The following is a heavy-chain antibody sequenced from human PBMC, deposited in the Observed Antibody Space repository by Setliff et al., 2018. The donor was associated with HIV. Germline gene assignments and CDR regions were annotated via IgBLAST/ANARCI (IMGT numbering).Heavy chain of an antibody. CDR3: SRQRGLRGYYGSNSLYYFDY. V-gene: IGHV4-59*08. Sequence: PSETLSLTCTVSGGSIGSFYLSWIRQPPGKGLEWIGYIYYSGSTNYNPSLKSRVIISVDTSKNQFSLNLSPVTAADTAVYYCSRQRGLRGYYGSNSLYYFDYWGQGILVTVSS. J-gene: IGHJ4*02. D-gene: IGHD3-10*01. CDR1: GGSIGSFY. CDR2: IYYSGST.